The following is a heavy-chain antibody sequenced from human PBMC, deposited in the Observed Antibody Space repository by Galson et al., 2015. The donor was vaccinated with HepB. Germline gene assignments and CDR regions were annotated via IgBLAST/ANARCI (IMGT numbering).Heavy chain of an antibody. CDR1: GGSISNKSYF. CDR2: INYSGRT. Sequence: SETLSLTCTASGGSISNKSYFWGWIRQSPGKGLEWIGSINYSGRTYYNPSLKSRVTISVDTSQNQFSLKLSSVTAPDTAVYYCAREDSGTYRVYKWFDPWGQGTLVTVSS. CDR3: AREDSGTYRVYKWFDP. D-gene: IGHD1-26*01. J-gene: IGHJ5*02. V-gene: IGHV4-39*02.